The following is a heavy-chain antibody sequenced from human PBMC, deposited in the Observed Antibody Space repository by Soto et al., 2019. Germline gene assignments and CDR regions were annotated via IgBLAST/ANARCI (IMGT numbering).Heavy chain of an antibody. CDR2: INSDGSST. Sequence: EVQLVESGGGLVQPGGSLRLSCAASGFTFSSYWMHWVRQAPGKGLVWVSRINSDGSSTTYAGSVKGRFTISRDNAKNTLYLQMNSLRAEDTAVYYRARDHDYVYNWFDPWGQGTLVTVSS. V-gene: IGHV3-74*01. CDR3: ARDHDYVYNWFDP. CDR1: GFTFSSYW. J-gene: IGHJ5*02. D-gene: IGHD4-17*01.